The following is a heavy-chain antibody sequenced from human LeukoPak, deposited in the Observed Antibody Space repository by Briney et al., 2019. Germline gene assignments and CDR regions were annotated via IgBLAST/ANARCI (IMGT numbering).Heavy chain of an antibody. J-gene: IGHJ4*02. Sequence: GGSLRLSCAASGFTFSSYAMSWVRHAPGKGLEWVSAISGSGGSTYYADSVKGRFTISRDNSKNTLYLQMNSLRAEDTAVYYCAKDCSSGWYFFSYFDYRGQGTLVAVSS. V-gene: IGHV3-23*01. D-gene: IGHD6-19*01. CDR1: GFTFSSYA. CDR2: ISGSGGST. CDR3: AKDCSSGWYFFSYFDY.